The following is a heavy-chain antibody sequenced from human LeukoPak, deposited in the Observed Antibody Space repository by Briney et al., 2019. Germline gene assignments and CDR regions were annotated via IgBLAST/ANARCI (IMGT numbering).Heavy chain of an antibody. D-gene: IGHD6-13*01. CDR3: AREFVAAAGAGAYSDY. V-gene: IGHV4-59*12. J-gene: IGHJ4*02. CDR2: IYYSGST. CDR1: GGSISSYY. Sequence: SETLSLTCTVSGGSISSYYWSRIRQPPGKGLEWIGYIYYSGSTNYNPSLKSRVTISLDTSKNQFSLKLRSVTAADTAVYYCAREFVAAAGAGAYSDYWGQGTLVTVSS.